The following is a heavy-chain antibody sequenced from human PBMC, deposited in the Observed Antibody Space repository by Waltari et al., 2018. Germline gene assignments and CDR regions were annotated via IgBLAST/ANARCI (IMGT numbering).Heavy chain of an antibody. J-gene: IGHJ4*02. Sequence: EVQLVESGGGLVQPGGSLRLSCAASGFIFSSYWMHWVRQAPGKGLVWVARVNDEGRGTTYADSVKGRFSISRDNAKNTLYLQMNSLRAEDTAVYYCAREYSNSRYFDYWGPGTLVTVSS. CDR3: AREYSNSRYFDY. CDR1: GFIFSSYW. V-gene: IGHV3-74*01. CDR2: VNDEGRGT. D-gene: IGHD6-6*01.